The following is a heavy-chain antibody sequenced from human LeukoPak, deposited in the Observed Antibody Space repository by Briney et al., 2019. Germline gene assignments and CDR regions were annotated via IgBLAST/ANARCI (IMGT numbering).Heavy chain of an antibody. CDR1: GGSISSYY. CDR3: ARAAAGCSGGSCRPYYYHRMDV. CDR2: IYYSGST. V-gene: IGHV4-59*01. D-gene: IGHD2-15*01. J-gene: IGHJ6*02. Sequence: SETLSLTCTVSGGSISSYYWSWIRQPPGKGLEWIGYIYYSGSTNYNPSLKSRVTISVDTSKNQFSLKLSSVTAADTAVYYCARAAAGCSGGSCRPYYYHRMDVWGQGTTVTVSS.